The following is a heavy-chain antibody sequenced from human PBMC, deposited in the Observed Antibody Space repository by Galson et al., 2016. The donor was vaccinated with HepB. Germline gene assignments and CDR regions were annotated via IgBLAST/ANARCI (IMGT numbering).Heavy chain of an antibody. D-gene: IGHD3-10*01. Sequence: QSGAEVKKPGESLRISCKGSGYSFTSYYINWVRQMPGKGLEWMGNIGPSDSYTNYSPSFQGHVTISADKSITTAYLQWSSLRASDTAMYYCARRTGFGARLDYWGQGTLVTVST. CDR3: ARRTGFGARLDY. V-gene: IGHV5-10-1*01. CDR2: IGPSDSYT. CDR1: GYSFTSYY. J-gene: IGHJ4*02.